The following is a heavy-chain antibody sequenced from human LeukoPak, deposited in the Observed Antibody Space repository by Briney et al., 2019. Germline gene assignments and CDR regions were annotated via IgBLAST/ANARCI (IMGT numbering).Heavy chain of an antibody. V-gene: IGHV3-48*03. CDR1: GFTFDDYG. D-gene: IGHD2-15*01. CDR3: AREGSSGDFDY. J-gene: IGHJ4*02. CDR2: ISSSGSTI. Sequence: PGGSLRLSCAASGFTFDDYGMHWVRQAPGKGLEWVSYISSSGSTIYYADSVKGRFTISRDNAKNSLYLQMNSLRAEDTAVHYCAREGSSGDFDYWGQGTLVTVSS.